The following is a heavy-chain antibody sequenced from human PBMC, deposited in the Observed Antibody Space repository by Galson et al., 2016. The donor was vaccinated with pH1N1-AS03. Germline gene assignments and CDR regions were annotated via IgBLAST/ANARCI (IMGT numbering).Heavy chain of an antibody. Sequence: SLRLSCAVSGLSVAKNYMSWVRQAPGKGLEWVSSIYTGGDTFYTDSVRGRFTISRDDSKNTLYLQITSLRAEDTAMYYCARVDSSTYSDGWVPFDYWGQGTLVTVSS. D-gene: IGHD5-24*01. CDR2: IYTGGDT. V-gene: IGHV3-53*01. CDR1: GLSVAKNY. CDR3: ARVDSSTYSDGWVPFDY. J-gene: IGHJ4*02.